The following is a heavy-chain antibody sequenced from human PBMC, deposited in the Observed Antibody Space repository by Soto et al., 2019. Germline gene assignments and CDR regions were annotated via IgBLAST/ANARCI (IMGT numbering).Heavy chain of an antibody. J-gene: IGHJ4*02. CDR3: ARDPLAPYYFDY. D-gene: IGHD6-13*01. CDR2: INPSGGST. CDR1: GYTFTSYY. V-gene: IGHV1-46*01. Sequence: QVQLVQSGAEVKKPGASVKVSCKASGYTFTSYYMHWVRQAPGQGLEWMGIINPSGGSTSYAQKSQGRVTMTRDTSTSTVYMELSSLRSEDTAVYYCARDPLAPYYFDYWGQGTLVTVSS.